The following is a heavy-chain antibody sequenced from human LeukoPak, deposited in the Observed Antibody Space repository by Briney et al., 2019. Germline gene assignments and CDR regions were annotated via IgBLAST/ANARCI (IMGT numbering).Heavy chain of an antibody. D-gene: IGHD4-17*01. CDR3: AVDYGDPGGYYYGMDV. CDR1: GFTFSSYSM. CDR2: IYHSGST. Sequence: PGGSLRLSCAASGFTFSSYSMNWVRQAPGKGLEWIGEIYHSGSTNYNPSLKSRVTISVDKSKNQFSLKLSSVTAADTAVYYCAVDYGDPGGYYYGMDVWGQGTTVTVSS. J-gene: IGHJ6*02. V-gene: IGHV4-4*02.